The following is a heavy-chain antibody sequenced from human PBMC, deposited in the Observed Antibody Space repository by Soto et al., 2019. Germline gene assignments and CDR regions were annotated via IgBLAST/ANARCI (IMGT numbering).Heavy chain of an antibody. CDR2: IYYSGST. D-gene: IGHD2-2*01. CDR3: ARGGGSPYHDHEFDY. CDR1: GGSISSYY. Sequence: PSETLSLTCTVSGGSISSYYWSWIRQSPGKGLEWIGYIYYSGSTNYNPSLKSRITISIDTSKNQFSLKLTSVTAADTAVYYCARGGGSPYHDHEFDYSGQGIQVTVSS. J-gene: IGHJ4*02. V-gene: IGHV4-59*01.